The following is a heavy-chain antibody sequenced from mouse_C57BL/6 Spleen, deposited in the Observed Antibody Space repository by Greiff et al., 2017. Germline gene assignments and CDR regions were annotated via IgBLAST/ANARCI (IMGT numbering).Heavy chain of an antibody. CDR1: GYTFTDYY. J-gene: IGHJ4*01. CDR2: INPNNGGT. Sequence: VQLQQSGPELVKPGASVKISCKASGYTFTDYYMNWVKQSHGKSLEWIGDINPNNGGTSYNQKFKGKATLTVDKSSSTAYMELRSLTSEDSAVYYCAQLGGSSYAMDYWGQGTSVTVSS. V-gene: IGHV1-26*01. D-gene: IGHD1-1*01. CDR3: AQLGGSSYAMDY.